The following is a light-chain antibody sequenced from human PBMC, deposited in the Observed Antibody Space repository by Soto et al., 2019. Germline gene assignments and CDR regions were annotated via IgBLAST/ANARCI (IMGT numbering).Light chain of an antibody. Sequence: EVVLTQSPATLSVSPGEGVTLSCRASQGIGDTLAWYQHKPGQTPRLLIYDTSARATGVPARFSGSGSGTDFTLTISRMEPEDFAVYCCQQYGSSPRTFGQGTK. CDR1: QGIGDT. CDR3: QQYGSSPRT. CDR2: DTS. V-gene: IGKV3-20*01. J-gene: IGKJ1*01.